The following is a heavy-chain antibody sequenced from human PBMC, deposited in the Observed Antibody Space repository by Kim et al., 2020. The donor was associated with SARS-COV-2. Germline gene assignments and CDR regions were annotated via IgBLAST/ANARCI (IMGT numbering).Heavy chain of an antibody. V-gene: IGHV3-11*03. J-gene: IGHJ4*02. Sequence: GGSLRLSCAASGFTFSDYYMSWIRQAPGKGLEWVSYISSSSSYTNYADSVKGRFTISRDNAKNSLYLQMNSLRAEDTAVYYCARWVDSSSWHAPFDYWGQGTLVTVSS. CDR3: ARWVDSSSWHAPFDY. CDR2: ISSSSSYT. CDR1: GFTFSDYY. D-gene: IGHD6-13*01.